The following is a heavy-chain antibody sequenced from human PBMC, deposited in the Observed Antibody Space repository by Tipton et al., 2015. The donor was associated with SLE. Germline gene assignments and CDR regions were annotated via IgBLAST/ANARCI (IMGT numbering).Heavy chain of an antibody. CDR1: GGSITSVSSY. J-gene: IGHJ4*02. Sequence: TLSLTCTVSGGSITSVSSYWGWIRQPPGKGLEWIGTVFYSGSTYYNPSLKSRVTISVDTSKNQFFLKLSSVTAADTAVYYCVRDHGGWVPFFDYWGQGILVTVSS. V-gene: IGHV4-39*07. CDR3: VRDHGGWVPFFDY. CDR2: VFYSGST. D-gene: IGHD1-1*01.